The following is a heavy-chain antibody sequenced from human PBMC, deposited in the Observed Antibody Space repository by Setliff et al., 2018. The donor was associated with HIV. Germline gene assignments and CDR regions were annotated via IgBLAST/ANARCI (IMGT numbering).Heavy chain of an antibody. Sequence: SETLSLTCSVYGVSINLHHWSWIRQFPGKGLECIGSVSDTGTTNYNPSLRSRVTISSDTSKNQISLRLTSVTAADTALYFCARHKVISKLGGLIQDYFYYGLDAWGQGTTVTVSS. V-gene: IGHV4-59*11. CDR1: GVSINLHH. CDR2: VSDTGTT. J-gene: IGHJ6*02. D-gene: IGHD3-16*01. CDR3: ARHKVISKLGGLIQDYFYYGLDA.